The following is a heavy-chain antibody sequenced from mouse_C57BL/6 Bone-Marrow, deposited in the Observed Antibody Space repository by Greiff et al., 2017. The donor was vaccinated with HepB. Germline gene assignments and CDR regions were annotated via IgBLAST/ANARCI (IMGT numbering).Heavy chain of an antibody. CDR2: IDPSDSYT. D-gene: IGHD4-1*01. V-gene: IGHV1-69*01. CDR1: GYTFTSYW. J-gene: IGHJ3*01. CDR3: ARSIHWGFAD. Sequence: QVQLQQPGAELVMPGASVKLSCKASGYTFTSYWMHWVKQRPGQGLEWIGEIDPSDSYTNYNQKFKGKSTLTVDKSSSTAYMQLSSLTSEDSAVYYCARSIHWGFADWGQGTLVTVSA.